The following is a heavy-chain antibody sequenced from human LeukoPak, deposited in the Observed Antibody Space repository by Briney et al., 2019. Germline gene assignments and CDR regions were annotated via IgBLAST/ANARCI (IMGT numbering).Heavy chain of an antibody. CDR1: GVSFSGYY. D-gene: IGHD3-22*01. Sequence: SETLSLTCAVYGVSFSGYYWSWIRQPPGKGLEWIGEINHSGSTNYNPSLKSRVTISVDPSKNQFSLKLSSVTAADTAVYYCARRITMIVVVIDAFDIWGQGTMVTVSS. CDR2: INHSGST. CDR3: ARRITMIVVVIDAFDI. V-gene: IGHV4-34*01. J-gene: IGHJ3*02.